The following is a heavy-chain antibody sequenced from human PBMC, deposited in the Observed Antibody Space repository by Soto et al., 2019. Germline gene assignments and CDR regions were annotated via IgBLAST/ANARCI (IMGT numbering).Heavy chain of an antibody. V-gene: IGHV4-59*08. D-gene: IGHD3-10*01. CDR1: GGTTSGYD. CDR2: IYYSGST. J-gene: IGHJ4*02. CDR3: ARLYGDY. Sequence: SETQSLTSTVSGGTTSGYDGSWIRQPPGKGLEWIGYIYYSGSTNYNPSLKSRVTISVDTSKNQFSLKLSSVTAADTAVYYCARLYGDYWGQGTLVTVSS.